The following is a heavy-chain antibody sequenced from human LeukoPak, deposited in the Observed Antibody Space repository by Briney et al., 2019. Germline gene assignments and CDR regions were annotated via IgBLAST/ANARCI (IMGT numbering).Heavy chain of an antibody. CDR2: ISSSSSTI. V-gene: IGHV3-48*02. J-gene: IGHJ4*02. CDR1: GFAFSVYA. Sequence: GGSLRLSCAASGFAFSVYAMNWVRQAPGKGLEWVSYISSSSSTIYYADSVKGRFTISRDNAKNSLYLQMNSLRDEDTAVYYCARGRDIVSTGYFDYWGQGTLVTVSS. D-gene: IGHD5/OR15-5a*01. CDR3: ARGRDIVSTGYFDY.